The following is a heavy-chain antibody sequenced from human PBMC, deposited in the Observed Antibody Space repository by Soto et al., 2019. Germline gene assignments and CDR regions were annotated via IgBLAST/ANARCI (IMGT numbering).Heavy chain of an antibody. CDR1: GDSISTVDYF. CDR3: ARGRYCLTGRCFPNWFDS. Sequence: QVHLLESGPGLVKPSQTLSLTCSVSGDSISTVDYFWAWIRQPPGQALEYIGYIYKSTTTYYNPSFESRVAISLDTSKSQFSLSVTSVTAADSAVDFCARGRYCLTGRCFPNWFDSWGQGTLVTVSS. V-gene: IGHV4-30-4*01. D-gene: IGHD2-15*01. J-gene: IGHJ5*01. CDR2: IYKSTTT.